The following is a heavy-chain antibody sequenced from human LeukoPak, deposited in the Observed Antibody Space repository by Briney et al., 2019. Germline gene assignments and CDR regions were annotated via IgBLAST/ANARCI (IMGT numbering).Heavy chain of an antibody. Sequence: PGGSLRLSCAASGFTFSSYWMHWVRQVPGKGLEWVSVIYAGGNTYYADSVKERFTISRDNSRNTLYLQMNSLRGDDTAVYYCAREVYSSTWFDLWGQGALVTVSS. CDR1: GFTFSSYW. D-gene: IGHD6-13*01. CDR3: AREVYSSTWFDL. V-gene: IGHV3-66*01. J-gene: IGHJ4*02. CDR2: IYAGGNT.